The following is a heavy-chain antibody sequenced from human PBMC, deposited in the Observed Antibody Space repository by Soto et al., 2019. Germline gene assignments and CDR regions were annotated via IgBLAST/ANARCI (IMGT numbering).Heavy chain of an antibody. J-gene: IGHJ6*02. CDR2: IIPIFGTA. CDR1: GGTFSSYA. D-gene: IGHD2-2*02. V-gene: IGHV1-69*13. CDR3: ARVTVVVPAAILGSDYYYYYGMDV. Sequence: GASVKVSCKASGGTFSSYAISWVRQAPGQGLEWMGGIIPIFGTANYAQKFQGRVTITADESTSTAYMELSSLRSEDTAVYYCARVTVVVPAAILGSDYYYYYGMDVWGQGTTVTVSS.